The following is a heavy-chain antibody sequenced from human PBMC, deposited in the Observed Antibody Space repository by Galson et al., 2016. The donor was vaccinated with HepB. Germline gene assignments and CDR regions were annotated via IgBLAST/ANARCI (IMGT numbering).Heavy chain of an antibody. J-gene: IGHJ3*01. CDR1: GGSISSHHW. V-gene: IGHV4-4*02. D-gene: IGHD5-24*01. CDR3: ARDWGDRAMTTMDAFDL. Sequence: TLSLTCAVSGGSISSHHWWSWVRQFPGKGLEWIGEIYHTGSTHYNPSLKSRVTISMDKPKNQFSLKLSSVTAADTAVYYCARDWGDRAMTTMDAFDLWGQGTMVTVSS. CDR2: IYHTGST.